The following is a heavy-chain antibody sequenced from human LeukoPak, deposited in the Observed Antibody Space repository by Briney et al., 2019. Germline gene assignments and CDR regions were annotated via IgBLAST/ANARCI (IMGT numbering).Heavy chain of an antibody. CDR2: IDPSDSYT. Sequence: GESLKISCKGSGYSFTSYWISWVRQMPGKGLEWMGRIDPSDSYTNYSPSLQGQVTISADKSISTAYLQWSSLEASDTAMYYCARHTRYSSPSRVFEYWGQGTLVTVSS. J-gene: IGHJ4*02. CDR3: ARHTRYSSPSRVFEY. CDR1: GYSFTSYW. D-gene: IGHD6-6*01. V-gene: IGHV5-10-1*04.